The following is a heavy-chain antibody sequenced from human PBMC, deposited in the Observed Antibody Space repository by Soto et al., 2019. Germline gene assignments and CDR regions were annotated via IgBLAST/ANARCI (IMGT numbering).Heavy chain of an antibody. CDR2: ISAYNGNT. V-gene: IGHV1-18*01. Sequence: ASVKVSCKASGYTFTSYGISWVRQAPGQGLEWMGWISAYNGNTNYAQKLQGRVTMTTDTSTSTAYMELRSLRSDDTAVYYCARSGGDYGDYVVHYYYMDVWGKGTXVTVSS. CDR1: GYTFTSYG. J-gene: IGHJ6*03. CDR3: ARSGGDYGDYVVHYYYMDV. D-gene: IGHD4-17*01.